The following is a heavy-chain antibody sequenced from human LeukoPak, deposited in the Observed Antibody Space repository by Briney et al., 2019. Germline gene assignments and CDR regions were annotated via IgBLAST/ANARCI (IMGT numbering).Heavy chain of an antibody. CDR1: GFTATSFY. CDR3: ARADTLLGPIYFDS. CDR2: IYSGGDT. V-gene: IGHV3-53*04. J-gene: IGHJ4*02. Sequence: GGSLRLSCAASGFTATSFYMHWVRQAPGKGLEWVSVIYSGGDTDYADSVKGRFTISRHISKNTLYLQMNSLRAADTAAYYCARADTLLGPIYFDSWGQGTLVTVSS.